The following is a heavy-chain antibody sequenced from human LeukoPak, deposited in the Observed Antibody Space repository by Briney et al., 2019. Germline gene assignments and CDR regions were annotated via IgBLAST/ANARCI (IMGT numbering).Heavy chain of an antibody. CDR1: GYPFIAYY. Sequence: ASVKVSCKASGYPFIAYYLHWVRQAPGQGLEWMGCINPNTGDTNSAQNFQGRVIMTRDTSITTAYMELSRLKSDDTALYYCASKGAGHCYDASCMGSFDLWGQGTTVAVSS. CDR2: INPNTGDT. CDR3: ASKGAGHCYDASCMGSFDL. V-gene: IGHV1-2*02. D-gene: IGHD2-15*01. J-gene: IGHJ3*01.